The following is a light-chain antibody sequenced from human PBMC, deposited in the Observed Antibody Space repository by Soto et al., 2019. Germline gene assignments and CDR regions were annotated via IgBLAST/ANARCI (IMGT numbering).Light chain of an antibody. CDR2: DAS. Sequence: EIVLTQSPATLSLSPGERATLSSRASQSVSSYLAWYQQKPGQAPRLLIYDASNRATGIPARFSGGGSGTDFTLTISSLEPEAFAVYYCQQRFNWPRFTFGQGTKLEIK. J-gene: IGKJ2*01. CDR1: QSVSSY. CDR3: QQRFNWPRFT. V-gene: IGKV3-11*01.